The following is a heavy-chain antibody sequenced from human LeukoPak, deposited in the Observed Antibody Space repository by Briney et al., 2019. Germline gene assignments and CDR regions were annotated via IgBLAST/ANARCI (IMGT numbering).Heavy chain of an antibody. CDR3: ARDLLEGIAAASVFDY. D-gene: IGHD6-13*01. CDR1: GFTFSSYA. J-gene: IGHJ4*02. Sequence: PGGSLRLSCAASGFTFSSYAMHWVRQAPGKGLEWVAVISYDGSNKYYADSVKGRFTISRDNTKNTLYLQMNSLRAEDTAVYYCARDLLEGIAAASVFDYWGQGTLVTVSS. V-gene: IGHV3-30*04. CDR2: ISYDGSNK.